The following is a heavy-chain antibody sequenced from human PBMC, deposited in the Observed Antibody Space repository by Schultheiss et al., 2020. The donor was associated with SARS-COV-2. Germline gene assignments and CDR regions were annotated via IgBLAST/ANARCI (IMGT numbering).Heavy chain of an antibody. J-gene: IGHJ4*02. V-gene: IGHV4-59*12. D-gene: IGHD6-6*01. CDR2: IYYSGST. CDR3: TSTYSSSSGTFDY. Sequence: SETLSLTCTVSGGSISTYYWSWIRQPPGKGLEWIGYIYYSGSTNYNPSLKSRVTMSVDTSKNQFSLKLSSVTAADTAVYYCTSTYSSSSGTFDYWGQGTLVTVSS. CDR1: GGSISTYY.